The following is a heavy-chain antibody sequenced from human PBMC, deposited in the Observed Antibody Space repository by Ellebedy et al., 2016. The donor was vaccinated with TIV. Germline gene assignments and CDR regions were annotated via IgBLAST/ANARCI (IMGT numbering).Heavy chain of an antibody. J-gene: IGHJ4*02. CDR2: IYYSGST. D-gene: IGHD5-12*01. Sequence: SETLSLTCTVSGGSIVNYYWSWIRQPPGKGLEWIGFIYYSGSTHYNPSLKSRVTISVDASKNQFSLKLTSVTAADTAVYYCARHEIDDRWLRFAHWGQGTLVTVSS. CDR3: ARHEIDDRWLRFAH. CDR1: GGSIVNYY. V-gene: IGHV4-59*08.